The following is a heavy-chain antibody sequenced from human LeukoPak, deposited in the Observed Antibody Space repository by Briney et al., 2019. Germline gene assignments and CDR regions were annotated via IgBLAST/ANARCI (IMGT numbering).Heavy chain of an antibody. CDR2: MNPKTGNT. CDR3: VRARYSNAWFDS. CDR1: GYIFDRYD. Sequence: ASVKVSCKASGYIFDRYDINWVRQATGKGREWMGWMNPKTGNTGYAQKFQGRVNMTSDTPMTTAYMELNSLKSEDTAVYYCVRARYSNAWFDSWGHGSMVIVSS. D-gene: IGHD5-12*01. J-gene: IGHJ5*01. V-gene: IGHV1-8*01.